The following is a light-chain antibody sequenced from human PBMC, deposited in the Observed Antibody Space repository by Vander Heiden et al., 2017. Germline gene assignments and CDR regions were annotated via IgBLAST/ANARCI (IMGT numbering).Light chain of an antibody. J-gene: IGLJ2*01. Sequence: QSVLTQPPSASGTPGQRVTISCSGSSSNIGSNAVNWYQQLPQTAPRLLIFGSNKRPSGVPDRFFCSKAGTSAALTTSGLQAAEEADDYCATSDDSLSGYIFGGGTKMTVL. CDR1: SSNIGSNA. CDR3: ATSDDSLSGYI. CDR2: GSN. V-gene: IGLV1-44*01.